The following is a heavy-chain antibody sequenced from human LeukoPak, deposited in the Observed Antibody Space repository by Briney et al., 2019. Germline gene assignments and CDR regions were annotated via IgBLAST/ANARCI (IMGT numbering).Heavy chain of an antibody. Sequence: SQTLSLTCTVFGGSISSGDYYWSWIRQPPGKGLEWIGYIYYSGSTYYNSSLKSRVTISVDTSKNQFSLKLSSVTAADTAVYYCARGTMVRSWFDPWGQGTLVTVSS. CDR3: ARGTMVRSWFDP. CDR1: GGSISSGDYY. V-gene: IGHV4-30-4*01. CDR2: IYYSGST. D-gene: IGHD3-10*01. J-gene: IGHJ5*02.